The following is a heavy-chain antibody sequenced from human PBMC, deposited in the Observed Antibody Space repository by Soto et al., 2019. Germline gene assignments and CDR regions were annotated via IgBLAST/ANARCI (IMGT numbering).Heavy chain of an antibody. Sequence: RVLQAPRKGLEGVSAISGSGGSTYYADSVKGRFTISRDNSKNTLYLQMNSLRAEDTAVYYCAKVPYDFWSGYYPPLYFDYWGQGTLVTVSS. CDR3: AKVPYDFWSGYYPPLYFDY. J-gene: IGHJ4*02. D-gene: IGHD3-3*01. V-gene: IGHV3-23*01. CDR2: ISGSGGST.